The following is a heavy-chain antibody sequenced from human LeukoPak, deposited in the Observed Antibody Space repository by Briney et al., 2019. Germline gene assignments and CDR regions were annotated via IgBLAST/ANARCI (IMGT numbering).Heavy chain of an antibody. CDR3: ARQHDYYDSSGYYHFDY. J-gene: IGHJ4*02. Sequence: SSETLSLTCTVSGGSISSYYWSWIRQPPGKGLEWIGYIYSSGSTNYNLSLKSRVTISVDTSKNQFSLKLSSVTAADTAVYYCARQHDYYDSSGYYHFDYWGQGTLVTVSS. CDR2: IYSSGST. CDR1: GGSISSYY. V-gene: IGHV4-59*08. D-gene: IGHD3-22*01.